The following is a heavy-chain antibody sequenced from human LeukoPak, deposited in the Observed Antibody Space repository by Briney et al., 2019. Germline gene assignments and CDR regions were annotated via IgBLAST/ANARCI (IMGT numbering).Heavy chain of an antibody. Sequence: GGSLRLSCAASGFTFSSYGMHWVRQAPGKGLEWVAVISYDGSSKYYADSVKGRFTISRDNSKNTLYLQMNSLRAEDTAVYYCANGIVATTGFDYWGQGTLVTVSS. D-gene: IGHD5-12*01. J-gene: IGHJ4*02. CDR3: ANGIVATTGFDY. CDR2: ISYDGSSK. CDR1: GFTFSSYG. V-gene: IGHV3-30*18.